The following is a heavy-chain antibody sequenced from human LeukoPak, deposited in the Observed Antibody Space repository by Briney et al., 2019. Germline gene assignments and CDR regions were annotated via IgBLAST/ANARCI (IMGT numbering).Heavy chain of an antibody. Sequence: SETLSLTCTVSGGFINSYYWSWIRQPAGKGLEWIGRVYTSGITNYNPSLKSRITMSVDTSKNQFFLKLTSVTAADTAVYYCARHNGFDRGYYYYMDVWGKGTTVTVSS. CDR1: GGFINSYY. J-gene: IGHJ6*03. V-gene: IGHV4-4*07. CDR2: VYTSGIT. D-gene: IGHD3-9*01. CDR3: ARHNGFDRGYYYYMDV.